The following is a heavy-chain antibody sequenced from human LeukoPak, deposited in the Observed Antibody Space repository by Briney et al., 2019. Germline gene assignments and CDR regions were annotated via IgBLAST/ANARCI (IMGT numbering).Heavy chain of an antibody. CDR3: ATNGPGIAVAGYVDY. CDR2: MSYDGSNE. CDR1: GFPFSGYA. D-gene: IGHD6-19*01. Sequence: GGSLRLSCAASGFPFSGYAMHWVRPAPGKGLEWVAVMSYDGSNEYHADSVKGRFTISRDNSKNTLYLQMNSLRAEDTAVYYCATNGPGIAVAGYVDYWGQGTLVIVSS. V-gene: IGHV3-30-3*01. J-gene: IGHJ4*02.